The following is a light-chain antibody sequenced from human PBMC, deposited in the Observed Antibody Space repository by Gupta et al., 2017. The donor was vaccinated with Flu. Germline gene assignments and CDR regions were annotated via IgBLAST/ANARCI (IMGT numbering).Light chain of an antibody. CDR3: QQYGNSPIT. J-gene: IGKJ5*01. CDR2: GAS. CDR1: QSVTSSDY. V-gene: IGKV3-20*01. Sequence: ATLSCRASQSVTSSDYLAWYQQKPGQAPRLLIYGASSRATGIPDRFSGSGSGTDFTLTISRLEPEDFAVYYCQQYGNSPITFGQGTRREIK.